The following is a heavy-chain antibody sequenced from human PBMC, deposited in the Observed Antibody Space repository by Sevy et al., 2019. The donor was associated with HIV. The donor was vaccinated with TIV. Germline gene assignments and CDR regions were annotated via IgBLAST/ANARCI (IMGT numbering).Heavy chain of an antibody. J-gene: IGHJ3*02. D-gene: IGHD3-22*01. Sequence: GGSLRLSCAASGFSFSRYGMHWVRQAPGKGLEWVAVIWNDRGNKHYADSVKGRFAISRDNSKNTLYLQMNSLRAEDTAVYYCASLPNNYYDSSGYSGDDAFDIWGQGTMVTVSS. V-gene: IGHV3-33*01. CDR2: IWNDRGNK. CDR1: GFSFSRYG. CDR3: ASLPNNYYDSSGYSGDDAFDI.